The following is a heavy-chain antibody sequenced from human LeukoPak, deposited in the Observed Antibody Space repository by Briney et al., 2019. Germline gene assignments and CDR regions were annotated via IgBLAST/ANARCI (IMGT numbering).Heavy chain of an antibody. Sequence: GGSLRLSCAASGFTVSSNYMSWVRQAPGKGLEWVSAVSGSGGSTYYADSVKGRFTVSRDNSQITLFLQMNSLRAEDTAVYFCAKGPLTEVAGTTWDTWGRGTLVTVSS. CDR2: VSGSGGST. J-gene: IGHJ5*02. CDR1: GFTVSSNY. D-gene: IGHD6-19*01. CDR3: AKGPLTEVAGTTWDT. V-gene: IGHV3-23*01.